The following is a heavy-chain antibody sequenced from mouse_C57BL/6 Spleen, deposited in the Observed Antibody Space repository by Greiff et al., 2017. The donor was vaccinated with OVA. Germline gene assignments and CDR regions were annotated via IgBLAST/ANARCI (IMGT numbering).Heavy chain of an antibody. D-gene: IGHD2-2*01. V-gene: IGHV1-82*01. CDR3: ARDGYVYAMDY. Sequence: QVQLQQSGPELVKPGASVKISCTASGYAFSSSWMNWVKQRPGKGLEWIGRIYPGDGDTNYNGKFKGKSTLTADKSSSTAYMQLSSLTSEESAVYCCARDGYVYAMDYWGQGTSVTVSA. CDR2: IYPGDGDT. J-gene: IGHJ4*01. CDR1: GYAFSSSW.